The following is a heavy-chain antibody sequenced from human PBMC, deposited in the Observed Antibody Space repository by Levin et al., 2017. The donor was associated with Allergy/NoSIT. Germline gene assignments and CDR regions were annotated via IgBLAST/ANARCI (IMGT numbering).Heavy chain of an antibody. V-gene: IGHV3-33*01. CDR2: IWYDGSNK. CDR1: GFTFSSYG. Sequence: PGGSLRLSCAASGFTFSSYGMHWVRQAPGKGLEWVAVIWYDGSNKYYVDSVKGRFTISRDNSKNTLYLQMNSLRAEDTAVYYCAREGVLRYFDWLLGDAFDIWGQGTMVTVSS. D-gene: IGHD3-9*01. CDR3: AREGVLRYFDWLLGDAFDI. J-gene: IGHJ3*02.